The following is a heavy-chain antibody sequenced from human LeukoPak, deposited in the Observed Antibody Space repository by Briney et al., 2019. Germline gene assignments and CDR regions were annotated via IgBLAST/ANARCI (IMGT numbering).Heavy chain of an antibody. CDR1: GGSISSYY. V-gene: IGHV4-4*07. CDR2: IYTSRST. D-gene: IGHD3-16*02. Sequence: SETLSLTCTVSGGSISSYYWSWLRQPAGKGLEWIGRIYTSRSTNYNPSLKSRVTMSVDTSKNQFSLKLSSVTAADTAVYYCARASHDYVWGSYPNDAFDIWGQGTMVTVSS. CDR3: ARASHDYVWGSYPNDAFDI. J-gene: IGHJ3*02.